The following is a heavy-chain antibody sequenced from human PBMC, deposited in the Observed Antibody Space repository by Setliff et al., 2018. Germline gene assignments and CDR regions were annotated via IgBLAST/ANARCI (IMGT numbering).Heavy chain of an antibody. CDR1: GFTFSSYA. Sequence: GGSLRLSCAASGFTFSSYAMSWVRQAPGKGLEWVSAISGSGGSTYYADSVKGRFTISRDNAKNSLYLQMNSLRAEDTAVYYCARDYLRSNYDFWSGPPNWFDPWGQGTLVTVSS. CDR3: ARDYLRSNYDFWSGPPNWFDP. V-gene: IGHV3-23*01. CDR2: ISGSGGST. D-gene: IGHD3-3*01. J-gene: IGHJ5*02.